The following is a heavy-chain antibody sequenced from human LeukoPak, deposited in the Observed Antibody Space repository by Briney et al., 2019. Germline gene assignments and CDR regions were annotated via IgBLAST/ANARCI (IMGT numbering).Heavy chain of an antibody. CDR3: ARVEGGFWYEDY. CDR2: ISSSSSYI. Sequence: GGSLRLSCAASGFTFGTYSMNWVRQAPGKGLEWVSSISSSSSYIYYADSVKGRFTISRDNAKNSLYLQMNSLRVEDTAVYYCARVEGGFWYEDYWGQGTLVTVSS. CDR1: GFTFGTYS. V-gene: IGHV3-21*01. J-gene: IGHJ4*02. D-gene: IGHD6-13*01.